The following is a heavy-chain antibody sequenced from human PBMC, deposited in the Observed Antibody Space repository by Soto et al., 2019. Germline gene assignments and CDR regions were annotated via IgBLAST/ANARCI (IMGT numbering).Heavy chain of an antibody. CDR3: ATETYGTLSDLLTGSPVDYRYMAV. D-gene: IGHD3-9*01. CDR2: MDPKNGDT. Sequence: QVQLVQSGAEVKKPGASMRVSCRASDFFFAYNFNWVRQVPGQWLEWMGWMDPKNGDTDYSQKFRGRVSMNGNASLCTDVPQLIGLRPEDTATYDCATETYGTLSDLLTGSPVDYRYMAVWGKGTTVTVSS. V-gene: IGHV1-8*01. CDR1: DFFFAYN. J-gene: IGHJ6*03.